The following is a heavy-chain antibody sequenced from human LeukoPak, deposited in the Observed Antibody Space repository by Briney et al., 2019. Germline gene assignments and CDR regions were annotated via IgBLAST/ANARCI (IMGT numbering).Heavy chain of an antibody. CDR3: ALGEGAWDFWSGYYLESVNDY. J-gene: IGHJ4*02. CDR1: GFTFSSYS. Sequence: PGGSLRLSCAASGFTFSSYSMNWVRQAPGKGLEWVSSISSSSSYIYYADSVKGRFTISRDNAKNSLYLQMNSLRAEDTAVYYCALGEGAWDFWSGYYLESVNDYWGQGTLVTVSS. D-gene: IGHD3-3*01. V-gene: IGHV3-21*01. CDR2: ISSSSSYI.